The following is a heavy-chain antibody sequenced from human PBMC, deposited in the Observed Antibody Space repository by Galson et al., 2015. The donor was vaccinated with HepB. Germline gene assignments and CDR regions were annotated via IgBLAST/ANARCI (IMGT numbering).Heavy chain of an antibody. Sequence: SLRLSCAASGFTFSSYGMHWVRQAPGKGLEWVSSISSSSSYIYYADSVKGRFTISRDNAKNSLYLQMNSLRAEDTAVYYCARDRGSGWLNRTYYYYGMDVWGQGTTVTVSS. J-gene: IGHJ6*02. D-gene: IGHD6-19*01. CDR2: ISSSSSYI. CDR3: ARDRGSGWLNRTYYYYGMDV. CDR1: GFTFSSYG. V-gene: IGHV3-21*01.